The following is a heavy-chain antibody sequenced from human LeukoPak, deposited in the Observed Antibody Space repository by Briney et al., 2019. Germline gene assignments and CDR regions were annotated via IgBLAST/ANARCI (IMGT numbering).Heavy chain of an antibody. V-gene: IGHV3-30*14. D-gene: IGHD3-22*01. Sequence: GGSLRLSCVASGFTFDAYALHWVRQAPGKGLEWVAVISYDGIIKYYTDSVKGRFTISRDNSKNTLYLQMNSLRAEDTAVYYCARVRGYYDSSGYRKLGYFDYWGQGALVTVSS. CDR1: GFTFDAYA. CDR3: ARVRGYYDSSGYRKLGYFDY. CDR2: ISYDGIIK. J-gene: IGHJ4*02.